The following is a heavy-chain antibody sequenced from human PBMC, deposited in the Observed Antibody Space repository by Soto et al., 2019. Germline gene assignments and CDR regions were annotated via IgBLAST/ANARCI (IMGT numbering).Heavy chain of an antibody. CDR1: GGTFTAST. CDR3: ASGILVANTYYYYSMDV. CDR2: IIPLFGTT. J-gene: IGHJ6*02. D-gene: IGHD5-12*01. Sequence: HVQLVQSGAEVKKPGSSVKVSCRASGGTFTASTISWVRQAPGQGLEWLGGIIPLFGTTSYPQKFQGRVTITADKSTSTAYMEVSSLRFEDTAVYYCASGILVANTYYYYSMDVWGQGTTVTVSS. V-gene: IGHV1-69*06.